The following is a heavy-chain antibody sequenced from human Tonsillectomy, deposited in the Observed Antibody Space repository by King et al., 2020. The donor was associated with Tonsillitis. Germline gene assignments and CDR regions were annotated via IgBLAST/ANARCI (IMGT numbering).Heavy chain of an antibody. CDR1: GGSISSHY. CDR3: ARQECSGGTCYSYWHFDL. J-gene: IGHJ2*01. CDR2: IYYSGST. D-gene: IGHD2-15*01. Sequence: QLQESGPGLVKPSETLSLTCTVSGGSISSHYWSWIRRPPGKGLEWIGYIYYSGSTNYNPSLKSRVTISIDTSKNQFSLKLSSVTVADTAVYYCARQECSGGTCYSYWHFDLWGRGTLVTVSS. V-gene: IGHV4-59*11.